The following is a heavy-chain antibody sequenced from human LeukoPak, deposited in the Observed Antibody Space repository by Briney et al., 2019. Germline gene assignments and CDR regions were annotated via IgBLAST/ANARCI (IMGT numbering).Heavy chain of an antibody. CDR3: ARDGEPWNFDPPYYMDV. CDR1: GFTFSDYY. Sequence: GGSLRLSCAASGFTFSDYYMSWIRQAPGKGLEGVSYISSSGSTIYYADSVKGRFTISRDNAKNSLYLQMNSLRAEDTAVYYCARDGEPWNFDPPYYMDVWGKGTTVTVS. CDR2: ISSSGSTI. V-gene: IGHV3-11*04. J-gene: IGHJ6*03. D-gene: IGHD1-7*01.